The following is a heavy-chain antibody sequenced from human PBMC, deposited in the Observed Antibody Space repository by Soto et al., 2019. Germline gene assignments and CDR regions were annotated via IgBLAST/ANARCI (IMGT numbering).Heavy chain of an antibody. J-gene: IGHJ6*02. CDR3: ARAAMVPNYYYYYGMDV. Sequence: QVQLVQSGAEVKKPGSSVKVSCKASGGTFSSYAISWVRQAPGQGLEWMGGIIPIFGTANYAQKFQGRVTITADDSTSTAYMELSSLRSEDTAVYYCARAAMVPNYYYYYGMDVWGQGTTVTVSS. D-gene: IGHD5-18*01. V-gene: IGHV1-69*01. CDR1: GGTFSSYA. CDR2: IIPIFGTA.